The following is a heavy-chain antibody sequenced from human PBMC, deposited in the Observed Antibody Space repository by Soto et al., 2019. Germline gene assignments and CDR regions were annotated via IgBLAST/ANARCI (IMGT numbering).Heavy chain of an antibody. CDR2: INPSGRTT. V-gene: IGHV1-46*01. Sequence: ASVKVSWKTSGFTFSKDYMHWLRQVPGQGLEWVGVINPSGRTTSYAQKFLGRVTVTRDASTATVYLELNSLRSGDTAVYYCARDLDVTTVTTSFDSWGQGTLVTVSS. CDR1: GFTFSKDY. D-gene: IGHD4-17*01. J-gene: IGHJ4*02. CDR3: ARDLDVTTVTTSFDS.